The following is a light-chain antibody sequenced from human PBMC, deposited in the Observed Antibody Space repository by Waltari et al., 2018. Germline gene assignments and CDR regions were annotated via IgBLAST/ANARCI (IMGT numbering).Light chain of an antibody. CDR3: QVWDSSSDHVV. CDR2: DDS. V-gene: IGLV3-21*03. CDR1: NIGSKS. Sequence: SYVLTQPPSVSVAPGKTDRITCGGTNIGSKSVHWYQQKPGQAPVLVIYDDSDRPSGIPERFSGSNSGNMATLTISRVEAGDEADYYCQVWDSSSDHVVFGGGTKLTVL. J-gene: IGLJ2*01.